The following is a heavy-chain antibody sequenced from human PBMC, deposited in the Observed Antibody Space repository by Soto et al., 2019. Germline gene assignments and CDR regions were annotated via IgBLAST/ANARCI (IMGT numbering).Heavy chain of an antibody. Sequence: SETLSLTCTLSGGSIRSYYWSWIRQPPGKGLQWIGYIYYSGSTNYNPSLKSRVTISGATSKNQFSLKLSSLTAAAPAVYYCARSLCACGCGYPRVEYLLNLGPGALVAVSS. CDR3: ARSLCACGCGYPRVEYLLN. D-gene: IGHD3-22*01. J-gene: IGHJ1*01. CDR2: IYYSGST. V-gene: IGHV4-59*01. CDR1: GGSIRSYY.